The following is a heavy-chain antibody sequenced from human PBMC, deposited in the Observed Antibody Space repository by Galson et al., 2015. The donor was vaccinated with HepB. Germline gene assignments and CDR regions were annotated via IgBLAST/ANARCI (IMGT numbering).Heavy chain of an antibody. CDR3: AKVGILGATPHYFDY. V-gene: IGHV3-23*01. CDR1: GFTFTRHA. D-gene: IGHD3-16*01. J-gene: IGHJ4*02. CDR2: ISGDGGVT. Sequence: SLRLSCAASGFTFTRHAITWVRQAPGKGLEYISSISGDGGVTYYADSVKGRFTISRDNSKNTVYLQVNSLRAEDTAVYFCAKVGILGATPHYFDYWGQGILVTVSS.